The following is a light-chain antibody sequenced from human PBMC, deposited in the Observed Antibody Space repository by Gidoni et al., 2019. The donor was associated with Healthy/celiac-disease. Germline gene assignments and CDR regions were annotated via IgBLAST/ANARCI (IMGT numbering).Light chain of an antibody. Sequence: DIMMHQSPESLALYLAVRATITCKSSRSVLDSANNKNYLAWYQQKPGQLPKLLIYWASTRESGVPDRFSGSGSVTDFTLTISSLQAEDVAVYYCQQYYSTPPTFGGGTKVEIK. J-gene: IGKJ4*02. CDR3: QQYYSTPPT. CDR2: WAS. CDR1: RSVLDSANNKNY. V-gene: IGKV4-1*01.